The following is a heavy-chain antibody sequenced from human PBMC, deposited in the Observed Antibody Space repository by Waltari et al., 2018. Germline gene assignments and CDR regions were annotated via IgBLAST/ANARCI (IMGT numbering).Heavy chain of an antibody. Sequence: EVQLVESGGGLVQPGGSLRLSCAASGFTFNSYWMSWVRQAPGKGLEWVANIKQDGSEKYYVDSVKGRFTISRDNAKNSLYLQMNSLRAEDTAVYYCARVTHQLLPFLEWHHNEFYFDYWGQGTLVTVSS. D-gene: IGHD3-3*01. CDR1: GFTFNSYW. J-gene: IGHJ4*02. CDR2: IKQDGSEK. CDR3: ARVTHQLLPFLEWHHNEFYFDY. V-gene: IGHV3-7*01.